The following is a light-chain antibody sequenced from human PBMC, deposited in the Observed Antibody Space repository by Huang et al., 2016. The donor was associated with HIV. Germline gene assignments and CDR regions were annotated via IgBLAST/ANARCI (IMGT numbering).Light chain of an antibody. J-gene: IGKJ1*01. V-gene: IGKV3-15*01. CDR1: QNIDTN. CDR2: GAS. Sequence: EIVMTQSPATLSVSPGERAILLCRASQNIDTNVAWYQQKPGQAPRPLCFGASTRATGISARFTGGGSETEFTLTINSVQSEDVAMYYCHQYNVWPPWTFGQGTRVEI. CDR3: HQYNVWPPWT.